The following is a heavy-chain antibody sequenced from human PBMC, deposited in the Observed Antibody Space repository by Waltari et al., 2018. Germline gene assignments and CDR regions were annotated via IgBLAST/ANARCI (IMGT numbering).Heavy chain of an antibody. D-gene: IGHD6-6*01. Sequence: QVTLKESGPALVKPTQTLTLTCTFSGFSLSTSGMRVSWIRQPPGKALEWLARIDWDDDKFYSTSLKTRLTISKDTSKNQVVLTMTNMDPVDTATYYCARSSYSSSLNDAFDIWGQGTMVTVSS. V-gene: IGHV2-70*04. CDR1: GFSLSTSGMR. CDR3: ARSSYSSSLNDAFDI. J-gene: IGHJ3*02. CDR2: IDWDDDK.